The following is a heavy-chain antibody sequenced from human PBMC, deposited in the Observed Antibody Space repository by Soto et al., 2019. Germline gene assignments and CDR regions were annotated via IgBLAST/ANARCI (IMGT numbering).Heavy chain of an antibody. CDR1: GGSISSYY. CDR2: IYYSGST. V-gene: IGHV4-59*01. D-gene: IGHD5-18*01. J-gene: IGHJ4*02. Sequence: SETLSLTCTVSGGSISSYYWSWIRQPPGKGLEWIGYIYYSGSTNYNPSLKSRVTISVDTSKNQFSLKLSSVTAADTAVYYCASGTAMEQALDYWGQGTLVTVSS. CDR3: ASGTAMEQALDY.